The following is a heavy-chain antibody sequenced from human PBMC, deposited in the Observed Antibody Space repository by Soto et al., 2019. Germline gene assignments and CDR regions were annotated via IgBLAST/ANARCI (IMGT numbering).Heavy chain of an antibody. J-gene: IGHJ4*02. Sequence: ASVKVSCKASGFTFANSAIHWVRQARGNRLEWIGWIVVGTGGTNYAPKFQERVTFTRDMSTSTAFMELSSLVSEDTAVYYCAREKISGGSSWYGWSYWGQGTLVTVSS. V-gene: IGHV1-58*02. CDR3: AREKISGGSSWYGWSY. D-gene: IGHD6-13*01. CDR2: IVVGTGGT. CDR1: GFTFANSA.